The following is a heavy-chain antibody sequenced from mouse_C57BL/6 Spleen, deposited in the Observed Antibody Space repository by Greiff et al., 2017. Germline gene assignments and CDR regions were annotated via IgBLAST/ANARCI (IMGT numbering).Heavy chain of an antibody. CDR2: ISYDGSN. CDR1: GYSITSGYY. CDR3: ARTHYYGSSPWYFDV. V-gene: IGHV3-6*01. D-gene: IGHD1-1*01. Sequence: DVKLQESGPGLVKPSQSLSLTCSVTGYSITSGYYWNWIRQFPGNKLEWMGYISYDGSNNYNPSLTNRISITRDTSKNQFFLKFNSVTTEDTATYYCARTHYYGSSPWYFDVWGTGTTVTVSS. J-gene: IGHJ1*03.